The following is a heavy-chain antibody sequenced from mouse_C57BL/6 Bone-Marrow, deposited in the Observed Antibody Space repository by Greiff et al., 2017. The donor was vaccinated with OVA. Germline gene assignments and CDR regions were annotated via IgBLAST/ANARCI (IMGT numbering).Heavy chain of an antibody. J-gene: IGHJ1*03. CDR2: IHPSDSDT. Sequence: QVQLQQPGAELVKPGASVKVSCKASGYTFTSYWMHWVKQRPGQGLEWIGRIHPSDSDTNYNQKFKGKATLTVDKSSSTAYMQLSSLTSEDSAVYYCARWYYGSSLEYFDVWGTGTTVTVSS. V-gene: IGHV1-74*01. CDR3: ARWYYGSSLEYFDV. CDR1: GYTFTSYW. D-gene: IGHD1-1*01.